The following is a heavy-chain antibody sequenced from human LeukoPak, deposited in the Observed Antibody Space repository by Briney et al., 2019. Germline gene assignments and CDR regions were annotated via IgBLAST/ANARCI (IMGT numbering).Heavy chain of an antibody. CDR2: IYSSGST. V-gene: IGHV4-4*08. CDR1: GGSISSHY. CDR3: ARHSFYYGSTRDYFDY. J-gene: IGHJ4*02. D-gene: IGHD3-22*01. Sequence: SETLSLTCSVSGGSISSHYWSWFRQPPEKGLEWIGYIYSSGSTDYHPSLKSRVTISVDTANNQFSLKLGSVTAADTAVYYCARHSFYYGSTRDYFDYWGQGTLVTVSS.